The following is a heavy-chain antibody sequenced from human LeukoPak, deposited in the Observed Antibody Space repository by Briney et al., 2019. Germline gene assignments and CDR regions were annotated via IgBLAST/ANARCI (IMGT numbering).Heavy chain of an antibody. V-gene: IGHV4-59*07. D-gene: IGHD5-18*01. CDR1: GGTMNDYY. Sequence: SDTLTLTCTVSGGTMNDYYWNGVRQPPGKGLVWIGYVYHTGSTNYKCFLKRRVSISVDTSKNQFSLWLTSVTAADTAVYYCARARVTAMGTFDLWGQGTMVIVSS. J-gene: IGHJ4*02. CDR2: VYHTGST. CDR3: ARARVTAMGTFDL.